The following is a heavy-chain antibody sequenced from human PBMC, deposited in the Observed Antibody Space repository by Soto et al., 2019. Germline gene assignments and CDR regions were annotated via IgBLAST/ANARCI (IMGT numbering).Heavy chain of an antibody. CDR3: ARELDGIGV. V-gene: IGHV3-30*03. J-gene: IGHJ6*02. CDR1: GFTFSNYG. Sequence: GGSLRLSCAAPGFTFSNYGMHWVRQAPGKGLEWVAVISYDGSNKYYADSVKGRFTISRDNAKNSLYLQMNSLRAEDTAVYYCARELDGIGVWGQGTTVTVSS. CDR2: ISYDGSNK.